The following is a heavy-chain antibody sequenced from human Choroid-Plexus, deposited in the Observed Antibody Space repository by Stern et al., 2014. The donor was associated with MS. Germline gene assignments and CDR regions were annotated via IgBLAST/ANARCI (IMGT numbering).Heavy chain of an antibody. CDR3: AKDRHYLTYFFDH. J-gene: IGHJ5*02. CDR1: GFTFGSCA. V-gene: IGHV3-30*18. Sequence: VHLVESGGGVVQPGRPLRLSCVASGFTFGSCAMHWVRQAPGKGLEWVACVSYDGSNKYYADSVKGRFTISRDNSQNTLYMQMSSLRPEDTAVYYCAKDRHYLTYFFDHWGQGSLVTVSS. CDR2: VSYDGSNK. D-gene: IGHD2/OR15-2a*01.